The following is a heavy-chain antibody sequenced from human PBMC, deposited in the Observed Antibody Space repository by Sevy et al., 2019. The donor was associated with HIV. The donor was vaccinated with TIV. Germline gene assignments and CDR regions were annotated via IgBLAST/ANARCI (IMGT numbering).Heavy chain of an antibody. CDR3: ARRIYYDSSAYYWWFDP. J-gene: IGHJ5*02. CDR2: ISTHNGDT. Sequence: ASVKVSCEASGYTFTNYGISWVRQAPGQGLEWMGWISTHNGDTNYPQKLQGRVTMTTDTSTSTAYMELRSLRSDDTAVYYCARRIYYDSSAYYWWFDPWGQGTLVTVSS. V-gene: IGHV1-18*01. CDR1: GYTFTNYG. D-gene: IGHD3-22*01.